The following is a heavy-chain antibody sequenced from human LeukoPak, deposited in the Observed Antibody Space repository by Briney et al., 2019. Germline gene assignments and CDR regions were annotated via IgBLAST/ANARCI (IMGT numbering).Heavy chain of an antibody. CDR3: AKDQSGYDFSLSGN. V-gene: IGHV3-30*18. D-gene: IGHD5-12*01. CDR2: ISYDGSNK. J-gene: IGHJ4*02. Sequence: GGSLRLSCAASGFTFSSYGMHWVRQAPGKGLEWVAVISYDGSNKYYADSVKGRFTISRDNSKNTLYLQMNSLRAEDTAVYYCAKDQSGYDFSLSGNWGQGTLVTVSS. CDR1: GFTFSSYG.